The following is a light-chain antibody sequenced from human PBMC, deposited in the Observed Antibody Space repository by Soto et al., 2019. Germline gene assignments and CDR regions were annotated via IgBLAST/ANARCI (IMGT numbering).Light chain of an antibody. Sequence: EIILTQSPDTLSLSPGERATLSCRASQTVSSNYLAWCQQRPGQAPRLLIYGASTRAAGIPDRFSGSGSGTDFALTISSLEPEDFAVYYCQQRTSWPTFGGGTKVEIK. V-gene: IGKV3D-20*02. CDR3: QQRTSWPT. CDR1: QTVSSNY. J-gene: IGKJ4*01. CDR2: GAS.